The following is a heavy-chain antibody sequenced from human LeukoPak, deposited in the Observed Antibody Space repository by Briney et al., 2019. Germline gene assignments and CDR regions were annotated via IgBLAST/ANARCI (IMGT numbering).Heavy chain of an antibody. CDR3: ARVPDDPWSGYFFDC. V-gene: IGHV3-30*03. Sequence: GGSLRLSCAASGFTFSSYGMHWVRQAPGKGLEWVAVISYDGSNKYYGDSVKGRFTISRDNTRNSLFLQMNSLRVEDTAVYFCARVPDDPWSGYFFDCWGQGTLVTVSS. J-gene: IGHJ4*02. CDR1: GFTFSSYG. CDR2: ISYDGSNK. D-gene: IGHD3-3*01.